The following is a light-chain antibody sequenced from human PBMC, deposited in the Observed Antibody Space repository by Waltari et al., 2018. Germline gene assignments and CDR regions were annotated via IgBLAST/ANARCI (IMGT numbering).Light chain of an antibody. CDR1: KLGSQR. V-gene: IGLV3-21*01. J-gene: IGLJ2*01. Sequence: SYVLTQPPSVSVAPGKTARITCGGNKLGSQRGHWYQQKPGQAPVLVVYDDSDRPSGIPERFSGSNFGNTATLTINRVEGGDEADYYCQVWDSTDDHVVFGGGTKLTVL. CDR3: QVWDSTDDHVV. CDR2: DDS.